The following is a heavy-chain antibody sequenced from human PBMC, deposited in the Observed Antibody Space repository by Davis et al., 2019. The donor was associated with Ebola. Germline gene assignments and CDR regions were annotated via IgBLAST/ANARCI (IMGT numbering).Heavy chain of an antibody. J-gene: IGHJ6*02. Sequence: SVKVSCKASGGTFSSYAISWVRQAPGQGLEWMGGIIPIFGTANYAQKFQGRVTITADESTSTAYMELSSLRSEDTAVYYCARPPVVASLEGGMDVWGQGTTVTVSS. D-gene: IGHD2-15*01. CDR3: ARPPVVASLEGGMDV. CDR1: GGTFSSYA. V-gene: IGHV1-69*13. CDR2: IIPIFGTA.